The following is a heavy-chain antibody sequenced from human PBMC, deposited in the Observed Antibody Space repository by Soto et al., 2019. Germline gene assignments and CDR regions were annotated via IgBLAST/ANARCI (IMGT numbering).Heavy chain of an antibody. D-gene: IGHD1-1*01. J-gene: IGHJ4*02. CDR1: GGSISSGGYY. CDR3: ARDSSERTPRLFDY. Sequence: PSETLSLTCTVSGGSISSGGYYWSWIRQHPGKGLEWIGYIYYSGSTYHNPSLKSRVTISVDTSKNLFSLKLSSVTAADTAVYYCARDSSERTPRLFDYWGQGTLVTVSS. V-gene: IGHV4-31*03. CDR2: IYYSGST.